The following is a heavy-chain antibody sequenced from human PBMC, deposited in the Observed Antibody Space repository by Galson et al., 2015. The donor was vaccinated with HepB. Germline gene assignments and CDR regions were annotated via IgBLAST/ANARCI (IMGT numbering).Heavy chain of an antibody. J-gene: IGHJ6*01. D-gene: IGHD3-10*01. CDR1: GGSFSRFY. CDR2: INDSGST. V-gene: IGHV4-34*01. Sequence: SETLSLTCEVSGGSFSRFYCSWIRQTPGAGLEWIGYINDSGSTSINPSLRSRVALSVDRSKSQFSLRVNSLTAADTAVYYCARSSGPGSYVPRHGMDVWGQGSAVTVSS. CDR3: ARSSGPGSYVPRHGMDV.